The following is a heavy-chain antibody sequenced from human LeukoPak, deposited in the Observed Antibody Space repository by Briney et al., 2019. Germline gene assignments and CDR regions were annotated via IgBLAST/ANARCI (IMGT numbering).Heavy chain of an antibody. J-gene: IGHJ5*02. CDR3: AGESSGWYLDWFDP. CDR2: ISAYNGNT. V-gene: IGHV1-18*01. CDR1: GYTFTSYG. Sequence: EASVKVSCKASGYTFTSYGISWVRQAPGQGLEWMGWISAYNGNTNYAQKLQGRVTMTTDKSTSTAYMELSSLRSEDTAVYYCAGESSGWYLDWFDPWGQGTLVTVSS. D-gene: IGHD6-19*01.